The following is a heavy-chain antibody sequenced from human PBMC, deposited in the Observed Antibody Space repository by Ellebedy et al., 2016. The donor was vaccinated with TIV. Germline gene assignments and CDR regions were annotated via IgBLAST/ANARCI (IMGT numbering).Heavy chain of an antibody. CDR2: IKQDGSEK. CDR3: ASLDSDLVREAGY. CDR1: GFTFSRYW. V-gene: IGHV3-7*02. D-gene: IGHD5-18*01. Sequence: PGGSLRLSCVASGFTFSRYWMSRVRQAPGKGLEWVAMIKQDGSEKYYMESVRGRFAISSDNAKNSVYLQMNSLRAEDTAVYYCASLDSDLVREAGYWGQGTRVTVSS. J-gene: IGHJ4*02.